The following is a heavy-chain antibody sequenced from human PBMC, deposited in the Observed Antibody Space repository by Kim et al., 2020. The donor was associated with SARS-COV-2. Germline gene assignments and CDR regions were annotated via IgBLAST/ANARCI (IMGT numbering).Heavy chain of an antibody. CDR3: ATEGGTSGRCGYFDL. Sequence: GSLRLPCLTSRRIFSTSVIHWVRQAPGKGLEWVAAMSFDGFSKYFADSVKGRFTISRDNSKNTVWLQMDSLRDEDSAMYYCATEGGTSGRCGYFDLWGQGTLITVSS. D-gene: IGHD5-12*01. CDR1: RRIFSTSV. CDR2: MSFDGFSK. J-gene: IGHJ4*02. V-gene: IGHV3-30*04.